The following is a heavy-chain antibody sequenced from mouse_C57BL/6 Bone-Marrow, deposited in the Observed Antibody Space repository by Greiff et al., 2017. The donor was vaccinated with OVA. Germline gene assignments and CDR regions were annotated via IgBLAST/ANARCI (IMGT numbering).Heavy chain of an antibody. J-gene: IGHJ3*01. CDR1: GYTFTSYW. D-gene: IGHD2-5*01. CDR2: IDPSDSYT. CDR3: ARRGSNGPSNQAWFAY. Sequence: QVQLQQPGAELVMPGASVKLSCKASGYTFTSYWMHWVKQRPGQGLEWIGEIDPSDSYTNYIQKFKGKFTLTVDKSSSTAYMQLSSRTSEDSAVYYRARRGSNGPSNQAWFAYWSQGTLVTVSA. V-gene: IGHV1-69*01.